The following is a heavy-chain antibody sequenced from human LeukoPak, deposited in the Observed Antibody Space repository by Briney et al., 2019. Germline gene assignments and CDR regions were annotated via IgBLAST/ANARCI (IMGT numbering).Heavy chain of an antibody. Sequence: ASVKVSCKASGYTYTQHWMHWVRQAPGQGLEWVGLINPTGTATMYAQKFQGRVTLTRDMSTRTDYMELRSLKSEDTAVYYCALKGYRYGQNAFDIWGQGTLVTVSS. CDR2: INPTGTAT. CDR3: ALKGYRYGQNAFDI. J-gene: IGHJ3*02. CDR1: GYTYTQHW. D-gene: IGHD5-18*01. V-gene: IGHV1-46*01.